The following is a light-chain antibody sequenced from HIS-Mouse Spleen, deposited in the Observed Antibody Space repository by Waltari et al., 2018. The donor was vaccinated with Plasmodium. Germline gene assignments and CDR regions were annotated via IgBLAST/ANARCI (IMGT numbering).Light chain of an antibody. J-gene: IGLJ3*02. Sequence: SSELTQDPAVSVALGQTVRITCQGDSLRSYYASWYQQKPGQAPVLVIYGKNNLPSVIPDRFSGSSSGNTASLTITGAQAEDEADYYCNSRDSSGNHWVFGGGTKLTVL. V-gene: IGLV3-19*01. CDR1: SLRSYY. CDR3: NSRDSSGNHWV. CDR2: GKN.